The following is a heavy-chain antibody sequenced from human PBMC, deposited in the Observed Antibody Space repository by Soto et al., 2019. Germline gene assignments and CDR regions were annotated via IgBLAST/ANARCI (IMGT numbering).Heavy chain of an antibody. CDR1: GHSFTNDW. V-gene: IGHV5-51*01. CDR2: ICPGDSDT. D-gene: IGHD2-15*01. J-gene: IGHJ4*02. CDR3: ARRSPDSYYFDY. Sequence: EVQLVQSGAXVKXPXESLKISCKSSGHSFTNDWIGWVRQMPGKGLEWMGIICPGDSDTRYSPSFQGQVTISADKSISTAYLQWSSLKASDTAVYYCARRSPDSYYFDYWGQGTLVTVAS.